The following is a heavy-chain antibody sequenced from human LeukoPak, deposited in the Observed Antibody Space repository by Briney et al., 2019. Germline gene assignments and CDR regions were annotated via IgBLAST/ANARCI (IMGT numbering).Heavy chain of an antibody. CDR3: ARPHDFWSGHDAFDI. CDR1: GYTFTSYG. V-gene: IGHV1-18*01. J-gene: IGHJ3*02. CDR2: TSAYNGNT. D-gene: IGHD3-3*01. Sequence: ASVKVSCKASGYTFTSYGISWVRQAPEQGLEWVGWTSAYNGNTNYAQKFQGRVTMTTDTSTSTAYMELRSLRSDDTAVYYCARPHDFWSGHDAFDIWGQGTMVTVSS.